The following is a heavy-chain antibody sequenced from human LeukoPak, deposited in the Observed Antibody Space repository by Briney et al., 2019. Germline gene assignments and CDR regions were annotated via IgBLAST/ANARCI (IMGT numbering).Heavy chain of an antibody. CDR2: IYYSGST. V-gene: IGHV4-31*03. D-gene: IGHD3-3*01. J-gene: IGHJ4*02. Sequence: SETLSLTCTVSGGSISSGGYYWSWIRQHPGKGLEWIGYIYYSGSTYYNPSLKSRVTISVEMSKNQFSLKLSSVTAADTAVYYCARAPLRRFLEWLPTYFDYWGQGTLVTVSS. CDR3: ARAPLRRFLEWLPTYFDY. CDR1: GGSISSGGYY.